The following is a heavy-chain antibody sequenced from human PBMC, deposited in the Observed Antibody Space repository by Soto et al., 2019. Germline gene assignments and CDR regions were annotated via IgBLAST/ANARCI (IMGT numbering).Heavy chain of an antibody. V-gene: IGHV3-30*18. Sequence: QVQLVESGGGVVQPGRSLRLSCAASGFTFSSYGMHWVRQAPGKGLEWVAVISYDGSNKYYADSVKGRFTISRHNSKNTLYLQMNSLRADDTAVYYCAKDGESDSYFDSWGQGNLVTVSS. J-gene: IGHJ4*02. CDR1: GFTFSSYG. CDR3: AKDGESDSYFDS. D-gene: IGHD2-21*01. CDR2: ISYDGSNK.